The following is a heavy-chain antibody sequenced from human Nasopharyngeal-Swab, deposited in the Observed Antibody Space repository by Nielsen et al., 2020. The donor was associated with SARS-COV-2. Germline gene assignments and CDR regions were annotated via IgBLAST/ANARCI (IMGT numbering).Heavy chain of an antibody. D-gene: IGHD3-16*02. CDR1: GYTFTSYG. J-gene: IGHJ5*02. Sequence: ASVKVSCKASGYTFTSYGISWVRQAPGQGLEWMGWISAYNGNTNYAQKLQGRVTMTTDTSTSTAYMELRSLRPDDTAVYYCARDGLYDYVWGSYRYRWFDPWGQGTLVTVSS. CDR2: ISAYNGNT. CDR3: ARDGLYDYVWGSYRYRWFDP. V-gene: IGHV1-18*01.